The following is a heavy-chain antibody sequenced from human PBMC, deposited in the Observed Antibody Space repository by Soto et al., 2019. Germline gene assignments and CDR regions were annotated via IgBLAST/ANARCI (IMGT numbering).Heavy chain of an antibody. Sequence: QVQLVESGGGVVQPGRSLRLSCAASGFTFSSYAMHWVRQAPGKGLEWVAVISYDGSNKYYADSVKGRFTISRDNSKNSLYLQMNSLRAEDTAVYYCARSGGKPKGRFDPWGQGTLVTVSS. D-gene: IGHD2-15*01. J-gene: IGHJ5*02. V-gene: IGHV3-30-3*01. CDR3: ARSGGKPKGRFDP. CDR2: ISYDGSNK. CDR1: GFTFSSYA.